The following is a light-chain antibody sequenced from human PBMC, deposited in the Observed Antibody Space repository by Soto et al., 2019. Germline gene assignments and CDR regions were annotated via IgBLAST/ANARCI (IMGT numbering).Light chain of an antibody. CDR3: QQYGSSSTWT. V-gene: IGKV3-20*01. CDR2: AAS. CDR1: QSVSSAY. J-gene: IGKJ1*01. Sequence: EIVLTQSPGTLSLSPGERATLSCRASQSVSSAYLAWYQHKPGQPPTLLIYAASSRVTGIPDRFSGSGSGRDFTLIISRLEPEDFAVYYCQQYGSSSTWTFGQGTKVEIK.